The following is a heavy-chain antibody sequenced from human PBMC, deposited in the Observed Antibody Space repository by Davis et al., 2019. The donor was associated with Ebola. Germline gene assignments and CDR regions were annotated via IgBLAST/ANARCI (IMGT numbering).Heavy chain of an antibody. D-gene: IGHD3-16*02. Sequence: PSETLSLTCAVYGGSFSGYYWSWIRQPPGKGLEWIGEINHSGSTNYNPSLKSRVTISVDTSKNQFSLKLSSVTAADTAVYYCARSRLHLGELSVFDYWGQGTLVTVSS. CDR3: ARSRLHLGELSVFDY. J-gene: IGHJ4*02. CDR2: INHSGST. V-gene: IGHV4-34*01. CDR1: GGSFSGYY.